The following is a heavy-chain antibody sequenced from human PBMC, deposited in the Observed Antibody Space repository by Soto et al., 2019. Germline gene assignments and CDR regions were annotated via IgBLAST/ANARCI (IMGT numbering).Heavy chain of an antibody. CDR1: GGSISSGGYY. CDR3: ARDDGRGIVGATPFDY. CDR2: IYYSGST. V-gene: IGHV4-31*03. J-gene: IGHJ4*02. Sequence: SETLSLTCTVSGGSISSGGYYWSWIRQHPGKGLEWIGYIYYSGSTYYNPSLKSRVTISVDTSKNQFSLKLSSVTAADTAVYYCARDDGRGIVGATPFDYWGQGTLVTVSS. D-gene: IGHD1-26*01.